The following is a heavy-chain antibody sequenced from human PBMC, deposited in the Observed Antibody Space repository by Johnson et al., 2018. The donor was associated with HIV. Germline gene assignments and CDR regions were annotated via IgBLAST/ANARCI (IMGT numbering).Heavy chain of an antibody. Sequence: VQLVESGGGVVQPGGSLRLSCVVSGFTFSSYGMHWVRQAPGKGLEWVSGINWNGGSTGYADSVKGRFTISRDNAKNSLYLQMNSLRAEDTAVYYCARESDSSGYYSDAFDIWGQGTMVTVSS. V-gene: IGHV3-20*04. D-gene: IGHD3-22*01. CDR3: ARESDSSGYYSDAFDI. J-gene: IGHJ3*02. CDR1: GFTFSSYG. CDR2: INWNGGST.